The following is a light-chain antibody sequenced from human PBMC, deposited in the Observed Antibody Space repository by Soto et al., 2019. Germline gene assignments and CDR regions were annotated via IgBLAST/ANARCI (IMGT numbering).Light chain of an antibody. CDR1: QSVSSSY. V-gene: IGKV3-20*01. CDR2: GAS. Sequence: EIVLSQSPCTLSLSPGEGATLSCRASQSVSSSYLAWYQQKPGQTPRLLIYGASSRATGIPDRFSGSGSGTDFTLTISRLEPEDFAVYYCQQYGSSPTWTFGQGTKVAIK. CDR3: QQYGSSPTWT. J-gene: IGKJ1*01.